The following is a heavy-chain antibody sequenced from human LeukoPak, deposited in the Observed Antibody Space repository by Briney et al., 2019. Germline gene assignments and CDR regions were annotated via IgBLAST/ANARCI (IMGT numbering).Heavy chain of an antibody. D-gene: IGHD6-13*01. CDR1: GFTFSSYA. CDR2: ISGSGGST. V-gene: IGHV3-23*01. J-gene: IGHJ4*02. Sequence: GGSLRLSCAASGFTFSSYAMRWVRQAPGKGLEWVSPISGSGGSTYYADSVKGRFTISRDNSKNTLYLQMNSLRAEDTAVYYCARRNIAAAALDYWGQGTLVTVSS. CDR3: ARRNIAAAALDY.